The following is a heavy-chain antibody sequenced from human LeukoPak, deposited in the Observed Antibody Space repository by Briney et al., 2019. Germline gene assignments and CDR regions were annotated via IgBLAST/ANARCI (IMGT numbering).Heavy chain of an antibody. J-gene: IGHJ4*02. CDR1: GFTVSSNY. Sequence: GGSLRLSCSASGFTVSSNYMSWVRQAPGKGLEWVSVIYTADVTCCADGTTFYADSVKGRFTIFRDNSKNTMYLQMNSLRGDDTAVYYCASSFDRDSSGYDRPPGYWGQGTLVTVSS. CDR2: IYTADVTCCADGTT. D-gene: IGHD3-22*01. CDR3: ASSFDRDSSGYDRPPGY. V-gene: IGHV3-53*05.